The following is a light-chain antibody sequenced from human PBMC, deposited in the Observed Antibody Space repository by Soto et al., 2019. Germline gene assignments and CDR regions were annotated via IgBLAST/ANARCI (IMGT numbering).Light chain of an antibody. CDR3: QQYIRWPEYT. CDR2: GAS. CDR1: QSVSTN. V-gene: IGKV3-15*01. J-gene: IGKJ2*01. Sequence: EIVMTQSPATLSVSPGERATLSCRASQSVSTNLAWYQQKPGQAPRLLIYGASTRATVIPARFSGSGSGTEFTLTISGLQSEDFAIYFCQQYIRWPEYTFCQVTKLEIK.